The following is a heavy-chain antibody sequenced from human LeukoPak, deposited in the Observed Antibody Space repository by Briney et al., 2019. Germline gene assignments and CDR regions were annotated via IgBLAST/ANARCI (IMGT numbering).Heavy chain of an antibody. CDR1: GGTFSSYA. CDR2: IIPIFGTA. J-gene: IGHJ4*02. Sequence: SSVKVSCKASGGTFSSYAISRVRQAPGQGLEWMGGIIPIFGTANYAQKFQGRVTITADESTSTAYMELSSLRSEDTAVYYCAREVGPNLRGYYVDYWGQGTLVTVSS. D-gene: IGHD4-23*01. V-gene: IGHV1-69*13. CDR3: AREVGPNLRGYYVDY.